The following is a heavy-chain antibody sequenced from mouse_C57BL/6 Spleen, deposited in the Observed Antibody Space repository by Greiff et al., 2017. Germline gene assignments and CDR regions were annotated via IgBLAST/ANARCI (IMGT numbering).Heavy chain of an antibody. CDR3: SYYGSSYGYFDV. CDR2: IYPISGVT. Sequence: VQVVESGAELARPGASVKLSCKASGYTFTSYGISWVKQRTGQGLEWIGEIYPISGVTFYNEKFKGKATLTADKSSSTAYMELRSLTSEDSAVDFCSYYGSSYGYFDVWGTGTTVTVSS. V-gene: IGHV1-81*01. D-gene: IGHD1-1*01. CDR1: GYTFTSYG. J-gene: IGHJ1*03.